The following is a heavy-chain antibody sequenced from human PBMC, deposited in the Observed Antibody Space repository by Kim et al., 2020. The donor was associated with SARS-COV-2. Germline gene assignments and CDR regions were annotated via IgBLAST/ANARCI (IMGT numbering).Heavy chain of an antibody. CDR1: GFTFGDYA. CDR3: AKDSRYGYDFWSGYYSGYYYMDV. J-gene: IGHJ6*03. Sequence: GGSLRLSCAASGFTFGDYAMHWVRQAPGKGLEWVSAISWNSGSIGYADSVKGRFTISRDNAKNSLYLQMNSLRAEDTALYYCAKDSRYGYDFWSGYYSGYYYMDVWGKGTTVTVSS. D-gene: IGHD3-3*01. V-gene: IGHV3-9*01. CDR2: ISWNSGSI.